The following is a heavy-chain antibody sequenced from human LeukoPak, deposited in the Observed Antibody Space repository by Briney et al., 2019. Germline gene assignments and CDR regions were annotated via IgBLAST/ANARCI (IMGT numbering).Heavy chain of an antibody. V-gene: IGHV4-39*01. CDR3: VVNSISGYDYLFDY. CDR2: IYYSGST. D-gene: IGHD5-12*01. Sequence: SETLSLTCTVSGGSISSSSYYWGWIRQPPGKGLEWIGSIYYSGSTYYNPSLKSRVTISVDTSKNQFSLKLSSVTAADTAVYYCVVNSISGYDYLFDYWGQGTLVTVSS. J-gene: IGHJ4*02. CDR1: GGSISSSSYY.